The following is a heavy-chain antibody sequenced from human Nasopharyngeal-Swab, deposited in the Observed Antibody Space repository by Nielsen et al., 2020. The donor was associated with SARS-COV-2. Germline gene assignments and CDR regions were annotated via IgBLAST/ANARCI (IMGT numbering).Heavy chain of an antibody. CDR3: AGGDDSLANSYY. CDR1: GGTFSSYA. V-gene: IGHV1-69*13. CDR2: IIPIFGTA. Sequence: SVKASCKASGGTFSSYAISWVRQAPGQGLEWMGGIIPIFGTANYAQKFQGRVTITADESTSTAYMELSSLRSEDTAVYYCAGGDDSLANSYYWGQGTLVTVSS. D-gene: IGHD3-22*01. J-gene: IGHJ4*02.